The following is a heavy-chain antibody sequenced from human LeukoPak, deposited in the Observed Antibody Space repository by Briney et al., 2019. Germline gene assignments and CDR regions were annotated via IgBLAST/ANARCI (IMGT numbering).Heavy chain of an antibody. Sequence: ASVKVSCKASGYTFTSYDINWVRQATGQGLEWMGWMNPNSGNTGYAQKFQGRVTMTRNTSISTAYMELSSLRSEDTAVYYCARGERGYSYGYHYYYHMDVWGKGTTVTISS. CDR2: MNPNSGNT. V-gene: IGHV1-8*01. CDR1: GYTFTSYD. CDR3: ARGERGYSYGYHYYYHMDV. J-gene: IGHJ6*03. D-gene: IGHD5-18*01.